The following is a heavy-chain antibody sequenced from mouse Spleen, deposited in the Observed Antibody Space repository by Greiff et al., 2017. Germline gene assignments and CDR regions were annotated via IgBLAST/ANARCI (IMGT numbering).Heavy chain of an antibody. Sequence: QVQLKETGPGLVAPSQSLSITCTVSGFSLTSYGVHWVRQPPGKGLEWLVVIWSDGSTNYNSALKSRLSISKDNSKSQVFLKMNSLQTDDTAMYYCARHGEKYGNYAWFAYWGQGTLVTVSA. J-gene: IGHJ3*01. CDR3: ARHGEKYGNYAWFAY. V-gene: IGHV2-6-1*01. D-gene: IGHD2-1*01. CDR1: GFSLTSYG. CDR2: IWSDGST.